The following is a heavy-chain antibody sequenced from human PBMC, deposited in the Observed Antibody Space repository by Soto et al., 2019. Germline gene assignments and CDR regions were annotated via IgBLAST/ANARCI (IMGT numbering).Heavy chain of an antibody. J-gene: IGHJ6*02. D-gene: IGHD2-21*02. CDR1: GGSISSGDYY. CDR2: IYYSGST. V-gene: IGHV4-30-4*01. CDR3: ARAEEYCGGDCYYHSFGMDV. Sequence: SETLSLTCTVSGGSISSGDYYWSWIRQPPGKGLEWIGYIYYSGSTYYNPSLKSRVTISVDTSKNQFSLKLSSVTAADTAVYYCARAEEYCGGDCYYHSFGMDVWGQGTTVTVSS.